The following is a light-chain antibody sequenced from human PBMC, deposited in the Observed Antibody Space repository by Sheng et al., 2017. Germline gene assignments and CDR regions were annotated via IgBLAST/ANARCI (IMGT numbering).Light chain of an antibody. J-gene: IGKJ4*01. Sequence: EVVMTQSPATLSVSPGERATLSCRASESVRSNLAWYQQKPGQAPRLLIYGASTRATDIPARFSGSGSGTEFTLTISGLQSEDYAIYYCQQYNNWPPVTFGEGTTWRS. V-gene: IGKV3-15*01. CDR2: GAS. CDR1: ESVRSN. CDR3: QQYNNWPPVT.